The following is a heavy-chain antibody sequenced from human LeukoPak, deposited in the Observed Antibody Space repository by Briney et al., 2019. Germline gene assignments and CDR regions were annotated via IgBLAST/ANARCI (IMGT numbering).Heavy chain of an antibody. D-gene: IGHD4-23*01. CDR1: GFTFSSYG. CDR2: TSGSGGRT. V-gene: IGHV3-23*01. Sequence: GGSQRLSCAASGFTFSSYGMSWVRQAPGKGLEWVSVTSGSGGRTYYGDSVKGRFTISRDNSKNTLYLQMNSLRAEDTAVYYCAKERRSTVVTQYNWFDPWGQGTLVTVSS. J-gene: IGHJ5*02. CDR3: AKERRSTVVTQYNWFDP.